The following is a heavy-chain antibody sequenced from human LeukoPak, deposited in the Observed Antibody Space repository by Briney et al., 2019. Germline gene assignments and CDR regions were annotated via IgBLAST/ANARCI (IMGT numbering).Heavy chain of an antibody. Sequence: GGSLRLSCAASGFTFDDYAMHWVRQAPGKGLEWVSLISWDGGSTYYADSVKGRFTISRDNSKNSLYLQMNSLRAEDTALYYCAKDGGIQLWFFDYWGQGTLVTVSS. CDR3: AKDGGIQLWFFDY. J-gene: IGHJ4*02. D-gene: IGHD5-18*01. CDR2: ISWDGGST. CDR1: GFTFDDYA. V-gene: IGHV3-43D*03.